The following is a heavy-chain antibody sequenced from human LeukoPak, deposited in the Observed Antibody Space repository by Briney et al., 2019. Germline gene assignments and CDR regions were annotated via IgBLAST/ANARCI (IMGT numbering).Heavy chain of an antibody. J-gene: IGHJ4*02. CDR2: INTDGSRT. V-gene: IGHV3-74*01. CDR1: GFTFSSYW. Sequence: GGSLRLSCAASGFTFSSYWIHWVRQAPGKGLVWVSRINTDGSRTTYADSVKGRFTISRDNAKNTLYLQMNSLRAEDTAVYYCAGEGAGSGWSGYYDYWGQGTLVTVSS. D-gene: IGHD6-19*01. CDR3: AGEGAGSGWSGYYDY.